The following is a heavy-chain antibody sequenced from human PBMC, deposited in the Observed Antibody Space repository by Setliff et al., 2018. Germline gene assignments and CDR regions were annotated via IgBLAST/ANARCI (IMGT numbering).Heavy chain of an antibody. CDR1: GGSVSNSGFF. V-gene: IGHV4-39*01. CDR3: AKGGGRYHSDS. Sequence: SETLSLTCTVSGGSVSNSGFFWGWLRQAPGKGLEWIGNIYDSGSSNYNASLKSRLIITRDTSKNQISLKLTSVTAADTAVYYCAKGGGRYHSDSWGQGILVTVSS. J-gene: IGHJ4*02. D-gene: IGHD1-1*01. CDR2: IYDSGSS.